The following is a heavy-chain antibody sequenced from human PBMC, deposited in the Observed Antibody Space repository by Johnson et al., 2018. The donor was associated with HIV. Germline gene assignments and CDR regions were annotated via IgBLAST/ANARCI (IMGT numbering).Heavy chain of an antibody. Sequence: VQLVESGGGVVRPGGSLRLSCAASGFTFDDYGMSWVRQAPGKGLEWVSGINWNGGSTRYAGSVKGRFTISRDNAKESLYLQMNSLGVEDTALYYCARALVGARGDDAFDIWGQGTMVTVSS. J-gene: IGHJ3*02. V-gene: IGHV3-20*04. CDR3: ARALVGARGDDAFDI. CDR2: INWNGGST. D-gene: IGHD1-26*01. CDR1: GFTFDDYG.